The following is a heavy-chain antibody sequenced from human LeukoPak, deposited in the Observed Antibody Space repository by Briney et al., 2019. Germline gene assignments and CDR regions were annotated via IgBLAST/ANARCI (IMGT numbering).Heavy chain of an antibody. D-gene: IGHD3-16*01. J-gene: IGHJ6*02. V-gene: IGHV3-7*03. CDR3: ARGGGLDV. Sequence: GGSLRLSCAASGFTFSSYWMNWARQAPGKGLEWVASINHNGNVNYYVDSVKGRFTISRDNAKNSLYLQMSKLRAEDTAVYFCARGGGLDVWGQGATVTVSS. CDR2: INHNGNVN. CDR1: GFTFSSYW.